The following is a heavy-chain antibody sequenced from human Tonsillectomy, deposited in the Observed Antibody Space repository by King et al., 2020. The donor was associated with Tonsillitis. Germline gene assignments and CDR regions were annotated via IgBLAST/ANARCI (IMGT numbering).Heavy chain of an antibody. CDR1: GFTFSNYG. CDR2: IRSDGSHE. Sequence: VQLVESGGGVVQPGGSLRLSCATSGFTFSNYGMHWVRQAPGRGLEWVAFIRSDGSHEDYADSVKGRFTISRDNSKNTLYLKMNSLRAEDTAVYYCAKLPRLIVPIAKYYYYGMDFWGQGTTVTVSS. J-gene: IGHJ6*02. D-gene: IGHD3-22*01. V-gene: IGHV3-30*02. CDR3: AKLPRLIVPIAKYYYYGMDF.